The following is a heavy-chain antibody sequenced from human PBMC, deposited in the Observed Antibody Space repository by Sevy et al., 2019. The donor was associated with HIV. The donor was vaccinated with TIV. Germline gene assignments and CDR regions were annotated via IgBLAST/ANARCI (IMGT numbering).Heavy chain of an antibody. CDR3: ASEAPYGDYDWFDP. D-gene: IGHD4-17*01. J-gene: IGHJ5*02. CDR1: GYTFTSYA. Sequence: ASVKVSCKASGYTFTSYAMNWVRQAPGQGLEWMGWINTNTGNPTYAQGFTGRFVFSLDTSVSTAYLQISSLKAEDTAVYYCASEAPYGDYDWFDPWGQGTLVTVSS. CDR2: INTNTGNP. V-gene: IGHV7-4-1*02.